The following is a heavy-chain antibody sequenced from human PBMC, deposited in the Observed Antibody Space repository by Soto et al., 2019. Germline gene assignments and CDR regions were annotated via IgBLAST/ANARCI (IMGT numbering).Heavy chain of an antibody. CDR1: GFTFSNAW. CDR2: IKSKTDGGTT. CDR3: TARFDCSGGSCYSGHYYYGMDV. D-gene: IGHD2-15*01. V-gene: IGHV3-15*01. J-gene: IGHJ6*02. Sequence: GGSLRLSCAASGFTFSNAWMSWVRQAPGKGLEWVGRIKSKTDGGTTDYAAPVKGRFTISRDDSKNTLYLQMNSLKTEDTAVYYCTARFDCSGGSCYSGHYYYGMDVWGQGTTVTVSS.